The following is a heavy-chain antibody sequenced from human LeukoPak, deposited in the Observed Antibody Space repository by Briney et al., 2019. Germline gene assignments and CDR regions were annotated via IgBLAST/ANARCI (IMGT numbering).Heavy chain of an antibody. CDR1: KFSFSSYW. CDR2: INSDGSRT. CDR3: ARVLTGSWDWFDP. V-gene: IGHV3-74*01. J-gene: IGHJ5*02. D-gene: IGHD2-8*02. Sequence: GGSLRLSCAASKFSFSSYWMHWVRQAPGKGLVWVSRINSDGSRTNYADSVKGRFTISRVNAKNTLYLQMSSLRAEDTAVYYCARVLTGSWDWFDPWGQGTLVTVSS.